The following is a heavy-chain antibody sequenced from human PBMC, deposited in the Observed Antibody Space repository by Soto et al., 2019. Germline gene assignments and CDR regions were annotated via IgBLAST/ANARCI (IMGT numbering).Heavy chain of an antibody. CDR2: ISGYNGNT. D-gene: IGHD3-9*01. CDR1: GYTFSNYG. V-gene: IGHV1-18*01. Sequence: ASVKVSCKASGYTFSNYGFSWVRQAPGQGLEWMGWISGYNGNTNYAERLQGRVTMTTDTSTSTAYMELSSLRGEDTAVYHCAKLSPFDSPYYGMDIWGQGTTVTVSS. J-gene: IGHJ6*02. CDR3: AKLSPFDSPYYGMDI.